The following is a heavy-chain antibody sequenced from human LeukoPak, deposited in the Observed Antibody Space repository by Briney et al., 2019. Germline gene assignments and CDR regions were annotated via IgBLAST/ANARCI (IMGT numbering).Heavy chain of an antibody. J-gene: IGHJ4*02. CDR1: GFTFSTYN. Sequence: PGGSLRLSCAASGFTFSTYNMNWVRHAPGKGLEWISSITSSSSYIYSADSVKGRFTISRDNARNSLYLRMNSLRAEDTAVYYCARDPGAYSSSPTDYWGQGTLVTVSS. CDR2: ITSSSSYI. D-gene: IGHD6-6*01. V-gene: IGHV3-21*01. CDR3: ARDPGAYSSSPTDY.